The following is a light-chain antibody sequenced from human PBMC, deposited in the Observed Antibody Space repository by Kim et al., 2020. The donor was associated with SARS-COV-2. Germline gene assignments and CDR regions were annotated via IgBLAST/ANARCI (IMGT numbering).Light chain of an antibody. CDR1: QGISSY. CDR3: QQYYSYSWT. Sequence: ASTGDRVTITCRASQGISSYLAWYQQKPGKAPKLLIYAASTLQSGVPSRFSGSGSGTDFTLTISCLQSEDCATYYCQQYYSYSWTFGQGTKVDIK. J-gene: IGKJ1*01. V-gene: IGKV1-8*01. CDR2: AAS.